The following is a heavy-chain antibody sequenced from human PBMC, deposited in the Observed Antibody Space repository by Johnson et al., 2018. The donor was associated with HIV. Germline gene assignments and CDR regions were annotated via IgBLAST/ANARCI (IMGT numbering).Heavy chain of an antibody. CDR1: GFTFSSYA. Sequence: VQLVESGGGVVQPGRSLRLSCAASGFTFSSYAIFWVRQAPGKGLEWVAVISHDGSNKYYADSVKGRFTISRDNSKNTLYLQMNSLRAEDTAVYYCAKESSSSSRRNAFDIWGQGTMVTVSS. CDR3: AKESSSSSRRNAFDI. D-gene: IGHD6-6*01. J-gene: IGHJ3*02. V-gene: IGHV3-30-3*01. CDR2: ISHDGSNK.